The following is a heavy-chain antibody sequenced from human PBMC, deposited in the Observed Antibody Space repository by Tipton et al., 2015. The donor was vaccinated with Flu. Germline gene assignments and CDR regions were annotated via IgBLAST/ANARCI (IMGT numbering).Heavy chain of an antibody. CDR1: GGSISHYY. J-gene: IGHJ4*02. Sequence: TLSLTCTVSGGSISHYYWSWIRQSPGKGLEWIGYIYYSGSTNYNPTLKSRATISVDASKSRFSLKLSSVTAADTAVYYCARGWQWLADAFDSWGQGTLVTVSS. CDR2: IYYSGST. V-gene: IGHV4-59*08. D-gene: IGHD6-19*01. CDR3: ARGWQWLADAFDS.